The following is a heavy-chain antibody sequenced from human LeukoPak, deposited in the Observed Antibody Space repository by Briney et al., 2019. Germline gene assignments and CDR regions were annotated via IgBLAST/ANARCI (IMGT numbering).Heavy chain of an antibody. CDR2: ISAYNGNT. CDR1: GYTFTGYY. Sequence: GASVKDSCKASGYTFTGYYMHWVRQAPGQGLEWMGWISAYNGNTNYAQKLQGRVTMTTDTSTSTAYMELRSLRSDDTAVYYCARVPSGGLVFDYWGQGTLVTVSS. V-gene: IGHV1-18*04. D-gene: IGHD3-16*01. CDR3: ARVPSGGLVFDY. J-gene: IGHJ4*02.